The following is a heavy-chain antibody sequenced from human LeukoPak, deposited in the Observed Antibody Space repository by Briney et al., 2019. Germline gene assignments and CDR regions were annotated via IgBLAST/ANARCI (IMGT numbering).Heavy chain of an antibody. J-gene: IGHJ4*02. Sequence: PGGSLRLSCAASGFTFSSYAMSWVRQAPGKGLEWVSAISGSGGSTYYADSVKGRFTISRDNSKNTLYLQMNSLRAEDTAVYYCAKDLRITYYDFWSGGFGYWGQGTLVTVSS. CDR2: ISGSGGST. D-gene: IGHD3-3*01. CDR3: AKDLRITYYDFWSGGFGY. V-gene: IGHV3-23*01. CDR1: GFTFSSYA.